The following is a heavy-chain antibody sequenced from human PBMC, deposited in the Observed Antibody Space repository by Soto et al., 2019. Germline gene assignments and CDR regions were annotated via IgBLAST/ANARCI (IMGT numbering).Heavy chain of an antibody. CDR3: ARGPSGDKVDY. V-gene: IGHV4-34*01. Sequence: SETLFLTCAVYGGSFSGYYWSWIRQPPGKGLEWIGEINHSGSTNYNPSLKSRVTISVDTSKNQFSLKLSSVTAADTAVYYCARGPSGDKVDYWGQGTLVTVSS. J-gene: IGHJ4*02. CDR1: GGSFSGYY. D-gene: IGHD1-26*01. CDR2: INHSGST.